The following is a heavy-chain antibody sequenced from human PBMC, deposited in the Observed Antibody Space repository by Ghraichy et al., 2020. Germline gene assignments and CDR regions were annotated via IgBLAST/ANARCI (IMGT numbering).Heavy chain of an antibody. CDR2: IYAGGTT. CDR1: GFIVSSNQ. V-gene: IGHV3-53*01. J-gene: IGHJ4*02. Sequence: GESLNISCAGSGFIVSSNQMTWVRQPPGKGLEWVSVIYAGGTTYYADSMKGRFTISRDDSKNTLYLQMNSLKAEDTAVYYCAKGGNSPDYWGQGTLVTVSS. D-gene: IGHD4-23*01. CDR3: AKGGNSPDY.